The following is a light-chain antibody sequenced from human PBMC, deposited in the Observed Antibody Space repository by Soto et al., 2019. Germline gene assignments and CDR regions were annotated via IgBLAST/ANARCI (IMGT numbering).Light chain of an antibody. CDR2: DVS. Sequence: QSALTQPASVSGSPGQSITISCTGTSSDVGRYNYVSWYQQHPGKAPKLMIYDVSNRPSGVSNRFSDSKSGNSASLTISGLQAEDEADYYCSSYTTSNTVIFGGGTKVTVL. J-gene: IGLJ2*01. CDR1: SSDVGRYNY. V-gene: IGLV2-14*03. CDR3: SSYTTSNTVI.